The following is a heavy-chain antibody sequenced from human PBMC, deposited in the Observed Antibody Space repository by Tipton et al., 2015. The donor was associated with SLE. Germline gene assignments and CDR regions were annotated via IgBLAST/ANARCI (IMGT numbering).Heavy chain of an antibody. Sequence: LSLKRRVTISVDTSKNQFSLNLSSVTAADTAVYFCQRGDYGDYNFWGQGTLVTVSS. V-gene: IGHV4-39*03. J-gene: IGHJ4*02. CDR3: QRGDYGDYNF. D-gene: IGHD4-17*01.